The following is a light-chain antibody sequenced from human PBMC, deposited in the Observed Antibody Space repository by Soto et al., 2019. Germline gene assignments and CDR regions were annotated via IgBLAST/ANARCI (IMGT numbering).Light chain of an antibody. J-gene: IGKJ4*01. Sequence: DIPMTQSPSTLSASVGDRVTITYRASQSISSWLAWYQQKPGKAPNLLIYKASSLESGVPSRFSGSGSGREFTLTISSLQPDDFATYYCQQSNTYPLTFGGGTKVEIK. CDR2: KAS. CDR1: QSISSW. V-gene: IGKV1-5*03. CDR3: QQSNTYPLT.